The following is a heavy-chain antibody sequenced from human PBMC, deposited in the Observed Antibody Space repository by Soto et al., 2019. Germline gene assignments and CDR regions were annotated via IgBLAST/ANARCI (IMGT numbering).Heavy chain of an antibody. CDR2: INPSGGST. J-gene: IGHJ4*02. CDR3: ARDYYDSSGYSTFDY. Sequence: QVQLVQSGAEVKKPGASVKVSCKASGYTFTGYYMHWVRQAPGQGLEWMGWINPSGGSTSYAQKFQGRVTMTRDTSTSTVYMELSSLRSEDTAVYYCARDYYDSSGYSTFDYWGQGTLVTVSS. D-gene: IGHD3-22*01. V-gene: IGHV1-46*01. CDR1: GYTFTGYY.